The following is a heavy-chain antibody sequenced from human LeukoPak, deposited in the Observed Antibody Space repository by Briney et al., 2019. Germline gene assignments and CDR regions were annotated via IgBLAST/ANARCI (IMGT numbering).Heavy chain of an antibody. D-gene: IGHD3-10*01. CDR2: IRYDGSNK. J-gene: IGHJ4*02. CDR3: AKDRGVAMVRGSPIDY. CDR1: GFTFTDYG. V-gene: IGHV3-30*02. Sequence: GGSLRLSCVVSGFTFTDYGMNWVRQAPGKGLEWVAFIRYDGSNKYYADSVKGRFTISRDNSKNALYLQMNSLRAEDTAVYYCAKDRGVAMVRGSPIDYWGQGTLVTVSS.